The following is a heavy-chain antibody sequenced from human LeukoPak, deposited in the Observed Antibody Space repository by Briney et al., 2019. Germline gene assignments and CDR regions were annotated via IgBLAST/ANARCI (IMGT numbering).Heavy chain of an antibody. CDR2: ISSSSSYI. D-gene: IGHD1-26*01. J-gene: IGHJ4*02. CDR3: ARDHDSGSYYGY. CDR1: GFTFSSYS. V-gene: IGHV3-21*01. Sequence: PGGSLRLSCAASGFTFSSYSMNWVRQAPGKGLEWVSSISSSSSYIYYADSVKGRFTISRDNAKNSLYLQMNSLRDEDTAVYYCARDHDSGSYYGYWGQGTLVTVSS.